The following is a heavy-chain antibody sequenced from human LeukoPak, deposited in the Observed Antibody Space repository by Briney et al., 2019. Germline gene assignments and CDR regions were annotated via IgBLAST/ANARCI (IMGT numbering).Heavy chain of an antibody. CDR2: IRSKSNGYLT. CDR1: GFTFSGAA. Sequence: GGSLRLSCAASGFTFSGAAMHWARQASGKGLEWVGRIRSKSNGYLTTFAASVKGRFTISRDDAKNTVDLHMNSLKAEDTAVYYCFVAEVGYWGQGTLVTVSA. CDR3: FVAEVGY. V-gene: IGHV3-73*01. D-gene: IGHD6-19*01. J-gene: IGHJ4*02.